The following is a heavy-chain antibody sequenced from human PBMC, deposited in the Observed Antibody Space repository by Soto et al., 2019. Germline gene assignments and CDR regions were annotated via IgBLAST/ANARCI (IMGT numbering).Heavy chain of an antibody. CDR1: GFTFDDYA. Sequence: PGGSLRLSCASSGFTFDDYAMHLVRQAPGKGLEWVSGISWNSGSIGYADSVKGRFTISRDNAKNSLYLQMNSLRAEDTALCYCAKADRFLEWLLHPFDYWGQGTLVTVSS. J-gene: IGHJ4*02. V-gene: IGHV3-9*01. D-gene: IGHD3-3*01. CDR2: ISWNSGSI. CDR3: AKADRFLEWLLHPFDY.